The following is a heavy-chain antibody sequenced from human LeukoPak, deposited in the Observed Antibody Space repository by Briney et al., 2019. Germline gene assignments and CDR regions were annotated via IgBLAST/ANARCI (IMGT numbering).Heavy chain of an antibody. CDR3: ARDCELFTPDYGDFNWFDP. Sequence: ASVKVSCKASGYTFTGYYIHWVRQAPGQGLEWMGWINPNSGGTNYAQKFQGRVTMTRDTSISTAYMELSRLRSDDTAVYYCARDCELFTPDYGDFNWFDPWGQGTLVTVSS. V-gene: IGHV1-2*02. CDR2: INPNSGGT. J-gene: IGHJ5*02. CDR1: GYTFTGYY. D-gene: IGHD4-17*01.